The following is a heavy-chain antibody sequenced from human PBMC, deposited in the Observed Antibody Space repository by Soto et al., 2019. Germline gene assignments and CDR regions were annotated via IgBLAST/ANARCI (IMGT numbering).Heavy chain of an antibody. D-gene: IGHD3-10*01. V-gene: IGHV3-23*01. CDR2: ISPTGEQR. J-gene: IGHJ6*02. CDR1: RFTFHNYG. Sequence: GGSLRLSCAPSRFTFHNYGMSWVRQGPGKGLEWVSGISPTGEQRFYVDSVKGRFFISRDNSQNTLSLEMSNLRADDPAVYYCAKRYGSGSYRDFNSYYGMDIWGQGTSVTVCS. CDR3: AKRYGSGSYRDFNSYYGMDI.